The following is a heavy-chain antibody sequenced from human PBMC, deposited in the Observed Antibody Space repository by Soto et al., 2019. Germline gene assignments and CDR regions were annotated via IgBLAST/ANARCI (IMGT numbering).Heavy chain of an antibody. D-gene: IGHD4-17*01. CDR1: GFTFSTYA. J-gene: IGHJ4*02. Sequence: PGGSLRLSCAASGFTFSTYAMNWVRQAPGKGLEWVSGISGSGDSTYYADSVKGRFTVSRDNSKNTLYLQMNSLKTEDTAVYYCLANGAYVHFWGPGTLVTVSS. CDR2: ISGSGDST. V-gene: IGHV3-23*01. CDR3: LANGAYVHF.